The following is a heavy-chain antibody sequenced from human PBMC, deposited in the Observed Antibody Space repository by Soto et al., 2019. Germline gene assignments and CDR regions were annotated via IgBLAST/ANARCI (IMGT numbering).Heavy chain of an antibody. CDR3: ARGQTGGGWGYYFDY. V-gene: IGHV1-69*12. D-gene: IGHD3-16*01. CDR2: IIPIFSTA. CDR1: GGTFSSYA. Sequence: QVQLVQSGAEVKKPGSSVKDSCKASGGTFSSYAIDWVRQAPGQGLEWMGGIIPIFSTADYAQKFQGRVTITADESTSTAYMELTSLRPEDTAVYYCARGQTGGGWGYYFDYWGQGTLVTVSS. J-gene: IGHJ4*02.